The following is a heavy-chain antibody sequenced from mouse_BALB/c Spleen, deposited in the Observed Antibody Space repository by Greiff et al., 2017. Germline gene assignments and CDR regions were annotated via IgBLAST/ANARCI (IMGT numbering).Heavy chain of an antibody. CDR1: GFSLTSYG. CDR3: AYGSWFAY. CDR2: IWAGGST. Sequence: VQVVESGPGLVAPSQSLSITCTVSGFSLTSYGVHWVRQPLGKGLEWLGVIWAGGSTNYNSALMSRLSISKDNSKSQVFLKMNSLQTDDTAMYYCAYGSWFAYWGQGTLVTVSA. V-gene: IGHV2-9*02. D-gene: IGHD2-2*01. J-gene: IGHJ3*01.